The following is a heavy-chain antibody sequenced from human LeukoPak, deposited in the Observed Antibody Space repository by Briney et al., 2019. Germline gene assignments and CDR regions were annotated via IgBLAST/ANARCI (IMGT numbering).Heavy chain of an antibody. D-gene: IGHD5-18*01. Sequence: GASVKVSCKASGYTFTSYDINWVRQATGQGLEWMGWMNPNSGNTGYAQKFQSRVTMTRNTSISTAYMELSSLRSEDTAVYYCARKPIVDTALNWFDPWGQGTLVTVSS. CDR1: GYTFTSYD. V-gene: IGHV1-8*01. CDR2: MNPNSGNT. CDR3: ARKPIVDTALNWFDP. J-gene: IGHJ5*02.